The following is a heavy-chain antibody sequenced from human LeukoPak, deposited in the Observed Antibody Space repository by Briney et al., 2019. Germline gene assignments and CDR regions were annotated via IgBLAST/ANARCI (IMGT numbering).Heavy chain of an antibody. CDR1: GFSLSNYW. J-gene: IGHJ4*02. Sequence: QPGGSLRLSCAASGFSLSNYWMRWVRQAPGKGLVWVTRMSSDGSATYYADSVQGRFTISRDNAKNTLYLQMNSLRAEDTAMYFCAKGPNYFDSWGQGTLVTVSS. V-gene: IGHV3-74*01. CDR2: MSSDGSAT. CDR3: AKGPNYFDS.